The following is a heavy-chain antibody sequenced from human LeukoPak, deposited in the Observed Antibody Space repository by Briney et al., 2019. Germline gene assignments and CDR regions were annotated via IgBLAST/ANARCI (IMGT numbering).Heavy chain of an antibody. Sequence: PSETLSLTCTVSGGSISSYYWSWIRQPPGKGLEWIGYIYYSGSTNYNPSLKSRVTISVDTSKNQFSLKLSSVTAADTAVYYCASSYYYDSSGYPCWLDAWGKGTTVTISS. CDR2: IYYSGST. D-gene: IGHD3-22*01. J-gene: IGHJ6*04. CDR3: ASSYYYDSSGYPCWLDA. CDR1: GGSISSYY. V-gene: IGHV4-59*01.